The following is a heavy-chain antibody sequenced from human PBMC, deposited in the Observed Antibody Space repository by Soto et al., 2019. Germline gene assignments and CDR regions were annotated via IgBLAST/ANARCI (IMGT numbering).Heavy chain of an antibody. CDR2: ISAYNRNT. Sequence: QVQLVQSGAEVKKPGASVKVSCKASGYTLTNYGISWVRQAPGQGLEWMGWISAYNRNTNSAQNLQGRVTMTTDTSTNTAYMELRSLSSDVTAVYYCARGSYGEIYFHYWGQGSLVTVSS. V-gene: IGHV1-18*01. D-gene: IGHD4-17*01. CDR3: ARGSYGEIYFHY. CDR1: GYTLTNYG. J-gene: IGHJ4*02.